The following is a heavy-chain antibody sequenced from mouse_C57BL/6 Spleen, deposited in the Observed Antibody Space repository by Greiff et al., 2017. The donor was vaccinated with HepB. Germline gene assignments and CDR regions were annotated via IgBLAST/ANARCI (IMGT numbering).Heavy chain of an antibody. CDR2: IYPGSGNT. J-gene: IGHJ4*01. D-gene: IGHD1-1*02. V-gene: IGHV1-76*01. Sequence: VQLQQSGAELVRPGASVKLSCKASGYTFTDYYINWVKQRPGQGLEWIARIYPGSGNTYYNEKFKGKATLTAEKSSSTAYMQLSSLTSEDSAVYFCARAGWAMDYWGQGTSVTVSS. CDR3: ARAGWAMDY. CDR1: GYTFTDYY.